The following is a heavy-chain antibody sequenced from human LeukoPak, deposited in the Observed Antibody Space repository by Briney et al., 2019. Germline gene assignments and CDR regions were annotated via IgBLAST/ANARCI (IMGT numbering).Heavy chain of an antibody. CDR3: ARGDNYYGSGSYAFDI. CDR2: THSGGST. J-gene: IGHJ3*02. D-gene: IGHD3-10*01. V-gene: IGHV3-53*01. CDR1: GFTVSSNY. Sequence: GGSLRLSCAASGFTVSSNYMTWVRQAPGKGLQWVSVTHSGGSTYYADSVKGRFTISRDNSENTVYLQMNSLRAEDTAVYFCARGDNYYGSGSYAFDIWGQGTMVTVSS.